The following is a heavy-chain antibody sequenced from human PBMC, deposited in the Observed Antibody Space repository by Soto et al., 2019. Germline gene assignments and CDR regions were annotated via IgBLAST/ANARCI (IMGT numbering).Heavy chain of an antibody. CDR2: MWPSGGT. CDR3: ARCLHCSNGGRFDP. D-gene: IGHD2-8*01. V-gene: IGHV4-4*02. Sequence: PSETLSPTCAVSGVSICSTNWGAWVRPAPGKGLEWIGEMWPSGGTTYNPSLQNRVTISVDNSKNHLSLTLTSVTAADTAIYYCARCLHCSNGGRFDPWGQGALVTVSS. CDR1: GVSICSTNW. J-gene: IGHJ5*02.